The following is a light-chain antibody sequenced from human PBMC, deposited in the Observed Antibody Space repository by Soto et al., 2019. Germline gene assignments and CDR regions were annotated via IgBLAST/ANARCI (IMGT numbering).Light chain of an antibody. J-gene: IGKJ5*01. CDR2: WAS. V-gene: IGKV4-1*01. CDR3: QQYYAAPSTT. Sequence: FVMTRPPDSLXLXLGXMXXXTFESXXXLLKSSTKHDYLAWYQQKPGQPPKLLIYWASTRESGVPDRFSGSGSGTDFTLTISSLQAEDAAIYYCQQYYAAPSTTFGQGTRLEIK. CDR1: XXLLKSSTKHDY.